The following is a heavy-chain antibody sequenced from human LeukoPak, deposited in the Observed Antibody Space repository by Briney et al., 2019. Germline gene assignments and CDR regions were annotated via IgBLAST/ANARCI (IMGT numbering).Heavy chain of an antibody. J-gene: IGHJ4*02. V-gene: IGHV3-9*01. Sequence: GGSLRLSCAASGFTFDDYAMHWVRQAPGKGLEWVSGISWNSGGIGYADSVKGRFTISRDNAKNSLYLQMNTLRPEDTAVYYCARERQNKDFWSGGDYWGQGTLVTVSS. CDR3: ARERQNKDFWSGGDY. CDR2: ISWNSGGI. D-gene: IGHD3-3*01. CDR1: GFTFDDYA.